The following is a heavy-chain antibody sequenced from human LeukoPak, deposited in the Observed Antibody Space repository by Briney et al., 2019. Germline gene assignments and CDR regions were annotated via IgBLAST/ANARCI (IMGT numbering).Heavy chain of an antibody. J-gene: IGHJ4*02. CDR3: AGMDYYDSSGYYYYFDY. CDR2: IIPIFGTA. CDR1: VGTFSSYA. D-gene: IGHD3-22*01. V-gene: IGHV1-69*13. Sequence: SVKVSCKASVGTFSSYAISWVRQAPGQGLEWMGGIIPIFGTANYAQKFQGRVTITADESTSTAYMALSSLRCEDPALDYCAGMDYYDSSGYYYYFDYWRQGTLVTVSS.